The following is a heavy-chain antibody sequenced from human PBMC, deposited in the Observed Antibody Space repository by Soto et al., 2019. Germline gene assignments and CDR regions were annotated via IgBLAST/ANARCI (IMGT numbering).Heavy chain of an antibody. CDR1: GYTFTGYY. Sequence: QVQLVQSGAEVKKPGASVKVSCKASGYTFTGYYIHWVRQAPGLGLEWMGWVNPNSGGSNSAQKFQGRVTMTRHTSISTAYMELSSLKSDDTAIYYCARGRRVLRFLEWHDDAFDIWGQGTMVTVSS. J-gene: IGHJ3*02. CDR2: VNPNSGGS. V-gene: IGHV1-2*02. CDR3: ARGRRVLRFLEWHDDAFDI. D-gene: IGHD3-3*01.